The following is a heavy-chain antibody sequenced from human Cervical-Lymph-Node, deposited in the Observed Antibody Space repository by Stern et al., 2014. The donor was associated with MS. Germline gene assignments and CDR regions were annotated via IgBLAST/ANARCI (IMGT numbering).Heavy chain of an antibody. CDR2: MNPDGSSP. CDR3: SGSNWYFFDY. CDR1: GFTFDSYS. V-gene: IGHV3-74*02. J-gene: IGHJ4*02. D-gene: IGHD6-13*01. Sequence: EVQLVESGGGLVQPWGSLRLACAASGFTFDSYSMHWVRQVPGKGLVWVSLMNPDGSSPRVADSVNGPFTISRDNAKNMLYLEMNSLRAENTAVYYCSGSNWYFFDYWGQGTLVTVSS.